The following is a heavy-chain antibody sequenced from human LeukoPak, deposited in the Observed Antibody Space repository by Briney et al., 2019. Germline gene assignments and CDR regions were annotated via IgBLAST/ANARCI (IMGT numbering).Heavy chain of an antibody. Sequence: GGSLRLSCAASGFTFSSYGMHWVRQAPGKGLEWVAVISYDGNNKYYADSVKGRFTISRDNSKNTLYLQMNSLRAEDTAVYYCAKAVVDTAMVTAFDIWGQGTMVTVSS. CDR2: ISYDGNNK. CDR1: GFTFSSYG. D-gene: IGHD5-18*01. CDR3: AKAVVDTAMVTAFDI. J-gene: IGHJ3*02. V-gene: IGHV3-30*18.